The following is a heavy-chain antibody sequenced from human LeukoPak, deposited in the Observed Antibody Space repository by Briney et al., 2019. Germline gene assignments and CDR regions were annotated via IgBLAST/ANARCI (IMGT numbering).Heavy chain of an antibody. D-gene: IGHD3-10*01. CDR1: GFIFSIYA. Sequence: GGSLRLSCAASGFIFSIYAMSWVSQAPGEGLEWVSAISGSGGRAYYADSVKGRFTITRDNSKNTLNLQTNSLRAEDTAVYYCAKDRGSYVAERFDPWGQGTLVTVSS. CDR2: ISGSGGRA. V-gene: IGHV3-23*01. CDR3: AKDRGSYVAERFDP. J-gene: IGHJ5*02.